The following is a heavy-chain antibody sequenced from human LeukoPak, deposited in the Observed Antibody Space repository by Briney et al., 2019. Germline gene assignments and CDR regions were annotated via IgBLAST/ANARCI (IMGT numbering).Heavy chain of an antibody. J-gene: IGHJ4*02. CDR2: ISAYNGNT. CDR3: ARYGYYYDSRGYLGY. CDR1: GYTFTSYG. D-gene: IGHD3-22*01. V-gene: IGHV1-18*01. Sequence: ASVKVSCKASGYTFTSYGISWVRQAPGQGLEWMGWISAYNGNTNYAQKLQGRVTMTTDTSTSTAYMELRSLRSDDTAVYYCARYGYYYDSRGYLGYWGQGTLVTVSS.